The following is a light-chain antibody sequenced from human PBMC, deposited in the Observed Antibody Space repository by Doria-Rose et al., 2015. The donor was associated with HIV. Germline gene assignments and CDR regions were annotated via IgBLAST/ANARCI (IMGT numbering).Light chain of an antibody. J-gene: IGKJ1*01. CDR2: GAS. CDR1: QSVSANY. CDR3: HQYASSRT. V-gene: IGKV3-20*01. Sequence: TQSPGTLSLSPGERATLSCRAGQSVSANYLAWYQQRPGQSPRLLIYGASSRATDIPDRFSGSGSGTDFTLTSSRLEPEDFAVYYCHQYASSRTFGQGTKVEIK.